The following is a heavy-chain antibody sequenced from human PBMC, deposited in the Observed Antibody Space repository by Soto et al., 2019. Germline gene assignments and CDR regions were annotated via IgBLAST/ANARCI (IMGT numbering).Heavy chain of an antibody. Sequence: GGSLRLSCAASGFTFRSYSMNWVRQAPGKGLEWVSYISSSSTIYYADSVKGRFTISRDNAKNSLYLQMNSLRDEDTAVYYCARDSDILEDGMDVWGQGTTVTVSS. D-gene: IGHD3-9*01. CDR1: GFTFRSYS. CDR2: ISSSSTI. CDR3: ARDSDILEDGMDV. V-gene: IGHV3-48*02. J-gene: IGHJ6*02.